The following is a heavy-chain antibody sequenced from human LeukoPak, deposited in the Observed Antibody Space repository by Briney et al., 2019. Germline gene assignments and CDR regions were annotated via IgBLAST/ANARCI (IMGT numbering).Heavy chain of an antibody. CDR3: ARVAYDSYGHYYHDYFDY. CDR1: GFTFSAYA. CDR2: MSGRDDKT. D-gene: IGHD3-22*01. V-gene: IGHV3-23*01. Sequence: PGRSLRLSCAASGFTFSAYAMTWVRQAPGKGLEWVSSMSGRDDKTYYTDSAKGRFTISRDNSRNTLYLQMNSLRAEDTALYYCARVAYDSYGHYYHDYFDYWGQGTLVTVSS. J-gene: IGHJ4*02.